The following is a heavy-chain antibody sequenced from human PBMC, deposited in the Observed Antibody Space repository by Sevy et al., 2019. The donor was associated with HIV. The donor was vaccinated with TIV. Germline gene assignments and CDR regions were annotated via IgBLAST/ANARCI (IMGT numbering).Heavy chain of an antibody. D-gene: IGHD6-13*01. CDR3: VRAIAADGSF. CDR2: IKQDGSVK. J-gene: IGHJ4*02. Sequence: ETLSLTCTVSGGSIRSSSHYWGWIRQSPGKGLEWVANIKQDGSVKYYVNSVKGRFTISRDNARNLLYLQMNSLRVEDTALYYCVRAIAADGSFWGQGTLVTVSS. V-gene: IGHV3-7*01. CDR1: GGSIRSSSHY.